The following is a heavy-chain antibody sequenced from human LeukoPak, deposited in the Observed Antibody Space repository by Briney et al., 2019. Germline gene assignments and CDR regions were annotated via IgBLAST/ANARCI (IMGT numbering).Heavy chain of an antibody. J-gene: IGHJ4*02. V-gene: IGHV1-2*02. D-gene: IGHD5-24*01. Sequence: GASVKVSCKASGYTCTDCYMHWVRQAPGQGLEWMGWLNPNSGDTNYAQKFQGRVSMTRDSSISTAYMDLSDLRSDDTAVYSCARGRNIEMTTMSGGSDYWGQGTLVTVSS. CDR1: GYTCTDCY. CDR2: LNPNSGDT. CDR3: ARGRNIEMTTMSGGSDY.